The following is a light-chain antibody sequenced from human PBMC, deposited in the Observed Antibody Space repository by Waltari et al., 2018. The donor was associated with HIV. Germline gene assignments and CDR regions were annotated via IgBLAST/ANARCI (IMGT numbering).Light chain of an antibody. CDR3: CSYANTATFVV. V-gene: IGLV2-23*02. J-gene: IGLJ2*01. CDR2: EVT. CDR1: SSDVGSYNL. Sequence: QVALTQPASVSGSPGQSITISCTETSSDVGSYNLVSWYQQFAGKAPKLLIYEVTKRPSGISSRFSGSKSGNTASLTISDLQAEDEAKYYCCSYANTATFVVFGGGTRVT.